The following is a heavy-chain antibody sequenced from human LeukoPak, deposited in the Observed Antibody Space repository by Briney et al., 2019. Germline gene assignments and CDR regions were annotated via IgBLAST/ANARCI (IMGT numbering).Heavy chain of an antibody. CDR3: ARGRAGGVVVAAAYFDY. CDR1: GYTFTGYY. Sequence: WASVKVSCKASGYTFTGYYMHWVRQAPGQGLEWMGWIKPNSGGTNYAQKFQGRVTMTRDTSISTAYMELSRLRSDDTAVYYCARGRAGGVVVAAAYFDYWGQGTLVTVSS. D-gene: IGHD2-15*01. CDR2: IKPNSGGT. V-gene: IGHV1-2*02. J-gene: IGHJ4*02.